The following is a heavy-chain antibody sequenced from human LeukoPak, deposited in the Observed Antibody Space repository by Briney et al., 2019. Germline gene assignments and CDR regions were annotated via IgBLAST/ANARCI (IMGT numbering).Heavy chain of an antibody. D-gene: IGHD3-22*01. CDR1: GGSISSHY. Sequence: SETLSLTCTVSGGSISSHYWSWIRQPPGKGLEWIGYIYYSGSIKFNPSLRSRVTISVDTSKNQFSLKLSSVTAADTAVYYCARGGGVTYYDSTGYLWYFDYWGQGTLVTVSS. V-gene: IGHV4-59*11. J-gene: IGHJ4*02. CDR3: ARGGGVTYYDSTGYLWYFDY. CDR2: IYYSGSI.